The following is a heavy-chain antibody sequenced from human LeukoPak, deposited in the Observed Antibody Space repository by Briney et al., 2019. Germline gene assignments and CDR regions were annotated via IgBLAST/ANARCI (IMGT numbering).Heavy chain of an antibody. D-gene: IGHD4-17*01. CDR1: GYSFTSYW. J-gene: IGHJ5*02. CDR3: ARRLVYGDYKGTFDP. Sequence: GESLKISCKGPGYSFTSYWIGWVRQMPGKGLEWMGIIYPGDPDTRYSPSFQGQVTISADKPISTAYLQWSSLKASDTAMYYCARRLVYGDYKGTFDPWGQGTLVTVSS. V-gene: IGHV5-51*01. CDR2: IYPGDPDT.